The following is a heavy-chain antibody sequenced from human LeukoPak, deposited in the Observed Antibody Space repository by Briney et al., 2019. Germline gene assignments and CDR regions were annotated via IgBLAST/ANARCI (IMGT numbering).Heavy chain of an antibody. J-gene: IGHJ4*02. CDR2: IYYSGST. CDR3: ARDGTSYDILTGTTESFDY. CDR1: GFTFSSYG. D-gene: IGHD3-9*01. Sequence: GSLRLSCAASGFTFSSYGMHWVRQPPGKGLEWIGSIYYSGSTYYNPSLKSRVTISVDTSKNQFSLKLSSVTAADTAVYYCARDGTSYDILTGTTESFDYWGQGTLVTVSS. V-gene: IGHV4-39*07.